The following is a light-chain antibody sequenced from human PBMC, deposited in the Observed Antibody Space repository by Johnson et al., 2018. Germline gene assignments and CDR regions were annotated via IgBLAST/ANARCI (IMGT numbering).Light chain of an antibody. Sequence: QSVLTQPPSVSAAPGQKVTISCSGSSSNIGNNYVSWYQQLPGTAPKLLIYENNKRPSGIPDRFSGSKSGTSATLGITGLQTGAEAEYYCGTWDSSLSAGNVFVAGTKVTVL. J-gene: IGLJ1*01. CDR2: ENN. CDR3: GTWDSSLSAGNV. V-gene: IGLV1-51*02. CDR1: SSNIGNNY.